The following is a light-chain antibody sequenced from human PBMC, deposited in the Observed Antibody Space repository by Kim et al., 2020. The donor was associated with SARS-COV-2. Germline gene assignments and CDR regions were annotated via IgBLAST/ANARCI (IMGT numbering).Light chain of an antibody. Sequence: LSPAERVTPSCRASQSVGSNYFTGYQQRPGQAPRRLISGASSRARGIPDRFSGSGSGADFTLTISRLEPEEFAVYYCQLYGNSEYTFGQGTKLEI. V-gene: IGKV3-20*01. CDR2: GAS. CDR1: QSVGSNY. CDR3: QLYGNSEYT. J-gene: IGKJ2*01.